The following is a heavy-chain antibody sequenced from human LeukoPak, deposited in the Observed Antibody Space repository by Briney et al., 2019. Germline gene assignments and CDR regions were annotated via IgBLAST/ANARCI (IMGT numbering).Heavy chain of an antibody. D-gene: IGHD3-22*01. CDR1: GYTFTSYG. J-gene: IGHJ4*02. V-gene: IGHV1-18*01. CDR2: ISAYNGNT. Sequence: ASVKVSCKASGYTFTSYGISWVRQAPGQGLEWMGWISAYNGNTNYAQKLQGRVTMTTDTSTSTVYMELSSLRSEDTAVYYCARDLNYYDSSGYYEVDYFDYWGQGTLVTVSS. CDR3: ARDLNYYDSSGYYEVDYFDY.